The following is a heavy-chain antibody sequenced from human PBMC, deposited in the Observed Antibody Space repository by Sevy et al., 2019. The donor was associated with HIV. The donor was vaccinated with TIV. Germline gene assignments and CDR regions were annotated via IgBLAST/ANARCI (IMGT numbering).Heavy chain of an antibody. CDR3: AKGARGLTCGWDYFDY. V-gene: IGHV3-23*01. CDR2: ITGGDGST. CDR1: GFTFSNYA. D-gene: IGHD2-21*01. Sequence: GESLKISCAASGFTFSNYAMRWVRQAPGKGLEWVSSITGGDGSTDYAVSVKGRFTISRDNSRKTLYLQMNSLRCDDAAVYYCAKGARGLTCGWDYFDYWGQGTLVTVSS. J-gene: IGHJ4*02.